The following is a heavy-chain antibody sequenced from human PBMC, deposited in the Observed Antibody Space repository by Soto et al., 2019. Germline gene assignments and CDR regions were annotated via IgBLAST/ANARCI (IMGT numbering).Heavy chain of an antibody. CDR3: ARVLVGALQFDC. CDR2: IYYSGST. V-gene: IGHV4-31*03. J-gene: IGHJ4*02. CDR1: GGSISSGGYY. D-gene: IGHD1-26*01. Sequence: QVQLQESGPGLVKPSQTLSLTCTVSGGSISSGGYYWSWIRQHPGKGLEWIGYIYYSGSTYYNPSLKSRVTISVDASKSQFGLKLSSVSAADTAVYCCARVLVGALQFDCWGQGTLVAVSS.